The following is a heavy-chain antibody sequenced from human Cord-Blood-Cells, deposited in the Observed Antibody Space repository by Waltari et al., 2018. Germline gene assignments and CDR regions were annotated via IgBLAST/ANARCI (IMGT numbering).Heavy chain of an antibody. D-gene: IGHD2-2*01. V-gene: IGHV4-34*01. CDR3: AREQDIVVVPAANWFDP. CDR1: GGSFSGYY. CDR2: INHSRST. Sequence: QVQLQQWGAGLLKPSETLSLTCAVYGGSFSGYYWRWIRQPPGKGLEWIGEINHSRSTNYNPSLKRRVTISRDTSKNQFSLKLSSVTAADTAVYYCAREQDIVVVPAANWFDPWGQGTLVTVSS. J-gene: IGHJ5*02.